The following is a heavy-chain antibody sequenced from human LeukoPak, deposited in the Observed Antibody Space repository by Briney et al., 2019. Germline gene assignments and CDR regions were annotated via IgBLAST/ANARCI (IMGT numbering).Heavy chain of an antibody. Sequence: GGSLRLSCAASGFTFSGYSMSWVCQAPGKGLQWVAGLGRTGEYKYYADSVKGRFTISRDNSKDTVSLQMNSLRAEDSAIYYCVKDRRSYTCMPMDACGQGTTVTVSS. CDR2: LGRTGEYK. CDR1: GFTFSGYS. V-gene: IGHV3-23*01. D-gene: IGHD3-16*01. CDR3: VKDRRSYTCMPMDA. J-gene: IGHJ6*02.